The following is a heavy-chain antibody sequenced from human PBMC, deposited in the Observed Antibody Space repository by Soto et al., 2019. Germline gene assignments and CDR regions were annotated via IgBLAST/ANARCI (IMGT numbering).Heavy chain of an antibody. CDR3: ARDPQRRDGYNFVS. D-gene: IGHD5-12*01. Sequence: QVPLVESGGGLVEPGGSLRLSCAASGFIFTDYSLSWIRQAPGKGLEWVSYITKGGETTQHADSVKGRFTISRDNAKKVLFLQMNSLRAEDTAVYYCARDPQRRDGYNFVSWGRGTLVTVSS. CDR2: ITKGGETT. V-gene: IGHV3-11*01. CDR1: GFIFTDYS. J-gene: IGHJ4*02.